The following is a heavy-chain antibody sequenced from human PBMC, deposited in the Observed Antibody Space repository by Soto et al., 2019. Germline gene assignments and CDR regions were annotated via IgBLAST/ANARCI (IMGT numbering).Heavy chain of an antibody. CDR2: ISSSGSTI. CDR3: ASHRQTGDLSGAFDI. V-gene: IGHV3-48*03. J-gene: IGHJ3*02. CDR1: GFTFSSYE. D-gene: IGHD7-27*01. Sequence: GGSLRLSCAASGFTFSSYEMNWVRQAPGKGLEWVSYISSSGSTIYYADSVKGRFTISRDNAKNSLYLQMNSLRAEDTAVYYCASHRQTGDLSGAFDIWGQGTMVTVSS.